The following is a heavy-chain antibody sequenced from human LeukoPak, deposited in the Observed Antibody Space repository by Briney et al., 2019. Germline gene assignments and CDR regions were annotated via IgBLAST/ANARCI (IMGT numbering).Heavy chain of an antibody. J-gene: IGHJ4*02. V-gene: IGHV1-3*01. D-gene: IGHD4-17*01. Sequence: ASVKVSCKAPGYTFTSYAMHWVRQAPGQRLEWMGWINAGNGNTQYSQKFQGRVTFTRDTSASTAYMELSSLRSEDTAVYYCASVDYGDYWGQGTLVTVSS. CDR1: GYTFTSYA. CDR2: INAGNGNT. CDR3: ASVDYGDY.